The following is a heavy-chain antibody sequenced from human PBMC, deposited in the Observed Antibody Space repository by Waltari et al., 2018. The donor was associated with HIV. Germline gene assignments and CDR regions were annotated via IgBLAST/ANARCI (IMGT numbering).Heavy chain of an antibody. CDR2: INRDGNTI. CDR3: ARGQYYSMDV. J-gene: IGHJ6*02. Sequence: EVQLVESGVGLVQPGGSLRPSCSASGFTFSSYWMHWVRQAPGKGLVWVSGINRDGNTIRYADSVKGRFTISRDNAKNTLYLQMNSLRAEDTALYYCARGQYYSMDVWGQGTTVTVSS. D-gene: IGHD3-10*01. CDR1: GFTFSSYW. V-gene: IGHV3-74*01.